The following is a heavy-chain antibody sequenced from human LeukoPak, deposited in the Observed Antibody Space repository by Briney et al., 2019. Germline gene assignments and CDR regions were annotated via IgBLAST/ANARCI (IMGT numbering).Heavy chain of an antibody. CDR3: AKSRYNYGSGYFDF. J-gene: IGHJ4*02. CDR2: ISHSGGST. CDR1: GFSFSSYA. D-gene: IGHD5-18*01. V-gene: IGHV3-23*01. Sequence: GFLRLSCAASGFSFSSYAMSWVRQAPGKGLEWVSAISHSGGSTYYADSVKGRFTVSRDNSKNTMYLQMNSLRAEDTAVYYCAKSRYNYGSGYFDFWGQGTLVTVSS.